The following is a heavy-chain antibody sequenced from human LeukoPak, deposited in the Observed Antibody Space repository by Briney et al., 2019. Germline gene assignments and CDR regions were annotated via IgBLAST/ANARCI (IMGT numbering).Heavy chain of an antibody. J-gene: IGHJ4*02. Sequence: SETLSLTCTVSDGSISDSSYYWGWIRQPPGKGLEWIGSIYFTGTTNYNPSLRSRVTISVDTSKSQFSLRLSPVTAADTAVYYCARHVVGLSGDFVVNYFDYWGQGTLVTVSS. CDR2: IYFTGTT. V-gene: IGHV4-39*01. CDR3: ARHVVGLSGDFVVNYFDY. D-gene: IGHD3-3*01. CDR1: DGSISDSSYY.